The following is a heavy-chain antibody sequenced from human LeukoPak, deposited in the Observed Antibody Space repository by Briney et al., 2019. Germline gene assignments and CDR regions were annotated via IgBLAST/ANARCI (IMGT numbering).Heavy chain of an antibody. J-gene: IGHJ5*02. CDR3: ARVPGNWNDGKGWFDP. CDR1: GGSISTYY. D-gene: IGHD1-20*01. V-gene: IGHV4-4*07. Sequence: SETLSLTCTVSGGSISTYYWSWIRQPAGKGLERIGRMYISGETNYNPSLKSRVTISVDTSKNQFSLKLSSVTAADTAVYYCARVPGNWNDGKGWFDPWGQGTLVTVSS. CDR2: MYISGET.